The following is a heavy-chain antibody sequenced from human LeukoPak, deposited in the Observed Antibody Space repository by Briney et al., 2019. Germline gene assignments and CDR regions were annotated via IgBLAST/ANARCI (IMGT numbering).Heavy chain of an antibody. CDR2: IYSDNT. D-gene: IGHD1-26*01. CDR3: ATSKYSGSY. CDR1: GFTVSSNS. V-gene: IGHV3-53*01. Sequence: PGGSLRLSCTVSGFTVSSNSMSWVRQAPGKGLEWVSFIYSDNTHYSDSVKGRFTISRDNSKNTLYLQMNSLRAEDTAVYYCATSKYSGSYWGQGTLVTVSS. J-gene: IGHJ4*02.